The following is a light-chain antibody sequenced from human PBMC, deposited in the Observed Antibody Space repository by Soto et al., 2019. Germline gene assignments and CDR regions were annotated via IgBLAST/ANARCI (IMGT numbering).Light chain of an antibody. Sequence: DIQVTHSPSSLSASVGDRVTITCRASQRIATYLNWYQQKPGKAPKLLIYAASSLQSGVPSTFSGSGSGTDFTLTITMMQHEEFETYYCQQTYTTPRTFGQGPKVEIK. J-gene: IGKJ1*01. V-gene: IGKV1-39*01. CDR1: QRIATY. CDR2: AAS. CDR3: QQTYTTPRT.